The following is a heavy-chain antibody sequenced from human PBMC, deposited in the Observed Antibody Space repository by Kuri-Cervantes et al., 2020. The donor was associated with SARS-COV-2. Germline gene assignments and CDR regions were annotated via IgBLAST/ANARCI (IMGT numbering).Heavy chain of an antibody. CDR1: GFTFSDYY. J-gene: IGHJ3*02. V-gene: IGHV3-11*01. CDR3: ASIHRLWELDYAFDI. Sequence: GESLKISCAASGFTFSDYYMSWIRQAPGKGLEWVSYISSSGSTIYYADSVKGRFTISRDNAKNSLYLQMNSLRAEDTAVYYCASIHRLWELDYAFDIWGQGTMVT. D-gene: IGHD1-26*01. CDR2: ISSSGSTI.